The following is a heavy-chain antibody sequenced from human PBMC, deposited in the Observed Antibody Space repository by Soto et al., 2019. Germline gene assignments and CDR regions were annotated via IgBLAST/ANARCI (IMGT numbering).Heavy chain of an antibody. J-gene: IGHJ4*02. V-gene: IGHV3-23*01. CDR1: GFTFSSYA. CDR3: AKAPPILRYFDWLSHPFDY. Sequence: EVQLLESGGGLVQPGGSLRLSCAASGFTFSSYAMSWVRQAPGKGLEWVSAISCSGGSTYYADSVKGRFTISRDNSKNTLYLQMNSLRAEDTAVYYCAKAPPILRYFDWLSHPFDYWGQGTLVTVSS. D-gene: IGHD3-9*01. CDR2: ISCSGGST.